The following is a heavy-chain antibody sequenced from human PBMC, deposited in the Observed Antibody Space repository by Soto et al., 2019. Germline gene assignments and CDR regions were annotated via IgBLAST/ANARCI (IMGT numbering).Heavy chain of an antibody. V-gene: IGHV3-72*01. CDR1: GLSISDYY. D-gene: IGHD6-13*01. CDR3: IRSQQLVMGHYYFDS. CDR2: SRDKTRGYST. Sequence: EVQLVESGGGLVQPGGSLRLSCVASGLSISDYYMDWVRQAPGKEMEWIGRSRDKTRGYSTECAASVKGRFTVSRDDSKNSLYLQLNSLKTDDTAVYYCIRSQQLVMGHYYFDSWGQGTLVTVSS. J-gene: IGHJ4*02.